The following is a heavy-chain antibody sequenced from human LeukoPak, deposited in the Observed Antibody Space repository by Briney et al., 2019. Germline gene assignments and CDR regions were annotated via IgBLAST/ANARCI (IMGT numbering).Heavy chain of an antibody. CDR3: ARTIVVVVAATLYFDY. V-gene: IGHV4-59*01. Sequence: SETLSLTCTVSGGSISSYYWSWIRQPPGKGLEWIGYIYYSGSTNYNPSLKSRVTISVDTSKNQFSLKLSSVTAADTAVYYCARTIVVVVAATLYFDYWGQGTLVTVSS. D-gene: IGHD2-15*01. J-gene: IGHJ4*02. CDR1: GGSISSYY. CDR2: IYYSGST.